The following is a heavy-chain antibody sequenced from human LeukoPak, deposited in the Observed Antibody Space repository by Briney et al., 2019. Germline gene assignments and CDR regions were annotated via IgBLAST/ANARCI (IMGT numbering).Heavy chain of an antibody. CDR3: AAGGDTAKGGKY. J-gene: IGHJ4*02. CDR2: IHFSGTI. CDR1: GASISGTAYY. Sequence: SETLSLTCTVSGASISGTAYYWTWTRHHPGEGLEWLGFIHFSGTIYYNPSLRSRLIISADTAKTQMSLKLSSMTAADTAVYYGAAGGDTAKGGKYWGQGAQVTVSS. V-gene: IGHV4-31*03. D-gene: IGHD5-18*01.